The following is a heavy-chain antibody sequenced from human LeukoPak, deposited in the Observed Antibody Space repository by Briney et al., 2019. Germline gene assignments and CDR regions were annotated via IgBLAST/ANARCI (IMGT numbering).Heavy chain of an antibody. V-gene: IGHV3-48*03. CDR3: ATHNWNYDY. CDR2: ISSSGSTI. D-gene: IGHD1-7*01. CDR1: GFTFSSYE. J-gene: IGHJ4*02. Sequence: PGGSLRLSCAASGFTFSSYEMNWVRQAPGKGLEWFSYISSSGSTIYYADSVKGRFTISRDNAKNSLYLQMNSLRAEDTAVYYCATHNWNYDYWGQGTLVTVSA.